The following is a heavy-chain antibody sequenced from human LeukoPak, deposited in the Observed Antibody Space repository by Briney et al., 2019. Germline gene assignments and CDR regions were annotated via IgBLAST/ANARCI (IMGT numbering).Heavy chain of an antibody. CDR2: IYYSGST. V-gene: IGHV4-59*12. D-gene: IGHD1-14*01. CDR1: GGSISSYY. J-gene: IGHJ5*02. Sequence: SETLSLTCTVSGGSISSYYWSWIRQPPGKGLEWIGYIYYSGSTNYNPSLKSRVTISVDTSKNQLSLKLTSVTAADTAVYYCARGLPDGWFDPWGQGTLVTVSS. CDR3: ARGLPDGWFDP.